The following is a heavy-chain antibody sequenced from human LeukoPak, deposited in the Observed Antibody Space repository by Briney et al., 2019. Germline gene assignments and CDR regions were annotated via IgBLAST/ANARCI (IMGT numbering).Heavy chain of an antibody. D-gene: IGHD3-10*02. V-gene: IGHV3-21*01. CDR3: AELGITMIGGV. J-gene: IGHJ6*04. Sequence: GGSLRLSCAASGLTFSSYSMNWVRQAPGKGPEWVSSISSSSSYIYYADSVKGRFTISRDNAKNSLYLQMNSLRAEDTAVYYCAELGITMIGGVWGKGTTVTISS. CDR1: GLTFSSYS. CDR2: ISSSSSYI.